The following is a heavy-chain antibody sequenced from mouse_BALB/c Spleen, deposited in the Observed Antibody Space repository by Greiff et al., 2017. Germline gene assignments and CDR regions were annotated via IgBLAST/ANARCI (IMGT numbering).Heavy chain of an antibody. J-gene: IGHJ3*01. CDR1: GYSFTDYI. Sequence: VQLQQSGPELVKPGASVKISCKASGYSFTDYIMLWVKQSHGKSLEWIGNINPYYGSTSYNLKFKGKATLTVDKSSSTAYMQLNSLTSEVSAVYYCASACYCNSFDYWGQGTLVTVSA. V-gene: IGHV1-39*01. D-gene: IGHD2-10*01. CDR3: ASACYCNSFDY. CDR2: INPYYGST.